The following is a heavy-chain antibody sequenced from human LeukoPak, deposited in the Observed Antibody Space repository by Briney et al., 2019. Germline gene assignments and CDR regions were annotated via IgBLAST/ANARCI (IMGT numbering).Heavy chain of an antibody. V-gene: IGHV4-39*07. CDR3: ARGRGWYYYGSGSYYNVYYFDY. Sequence: SETLSLTCTVSGGSISSSSYYWGGIRQPPGKGLEWIGSIYYSESAYYNPSLKSRVTISVDTSKNQFSLKLSSVTAADTAVYYCARGRGWYYYGSGSYYNVYYFDYWGQGTLVTVSS. J-gene: IGHJ4*02. CDR2: IYYSESA. D-gene: IGHD3-10*01. CDR1: GGSISSSSYY.